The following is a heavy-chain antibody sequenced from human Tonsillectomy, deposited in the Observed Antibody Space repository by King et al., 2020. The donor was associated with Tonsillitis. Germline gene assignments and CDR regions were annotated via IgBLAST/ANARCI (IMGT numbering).Heavy chain of an antibody. CDR2: ISYDSLNK. V-gene: IGHV3-30*04. CDR1: GFIFSDYP. D-gene: IGHD1-26*01. Sequence: VQLVESGGGVVQSGGSLRLSCAASGFIFSDYPMHWVRQAPGKGLEWVALISYDSLNKNYADFVTGRFTISRDNSKNTLYLEMDSLTPDDTAVYHCARDRYQGGNFDSWGQGILVTVSS. J-gene: IGHJ4*02. CDR3: ARDRYQGGNFDS.